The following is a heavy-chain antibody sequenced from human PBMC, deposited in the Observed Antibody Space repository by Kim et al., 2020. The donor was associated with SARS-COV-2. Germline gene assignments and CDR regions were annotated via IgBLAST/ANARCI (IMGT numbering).Heavy chain of an antibody. CDR1: GFTFSSYG. J-gene: IGHJ4*02. V-gene: IGHV3-33*01. Sequence: GGSLRLSCAASGFTFSSYGMHWVRQAPGKGLEWVAVIWYDGSNKYYADSVKGRFTISRDNSKNTLYLQMNSLRAEDTAVYYCARDLYSGYDFGGVDYWGQGTLVTVSS. CDR3: ARDLYSGYDFGGVDY. CDR2: IWYDGSNK. D-gene: IGHD5-12*01.